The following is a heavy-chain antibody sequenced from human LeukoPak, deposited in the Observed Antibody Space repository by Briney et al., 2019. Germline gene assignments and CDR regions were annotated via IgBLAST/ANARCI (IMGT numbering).Heavy chain of an antibody. J-gene: IGHJ6*03. Sequence: ASVKVSCKASGYTFTGYYMHWVRQAPGQGLEWMGWINPNSGGTNYAQKFQGRVTMTRDTSISTAYTELSRLRSDDTAVYYCARVGMGIFGVVGSYYYYMDVWGKGTTVTVSS. CDR2: INPNSGGT. D-gene: IGHD3-3*01. CDR1: GYTFTGYY. V-gene: IGHV1-2*02. CDR3: ARVGMGIFGVVGSYYYYMDV.